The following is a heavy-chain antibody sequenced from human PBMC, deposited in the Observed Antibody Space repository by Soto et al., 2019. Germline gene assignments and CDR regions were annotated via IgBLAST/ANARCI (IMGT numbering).Heavy chain of an antibody. CDR1: GGSLSCYY. V-gene: IGHV4-34*01. CDR3: ARGRVLRFLEWLSRLFDP. Sequence: KPSETLSLTCAVYGGSLSCYYWSWIRQPPGKGLEWIGEINHSGSTNYNPPLKSRVTISVDTSKNQFSLKLSSVTAADTAVYYCARGRVLRFLEWLSRLFDPWGQGTLVTVSS. J-gene: IGHJ5*02. CDR2: INHSGST. D-gene: IGHD3-3*01.